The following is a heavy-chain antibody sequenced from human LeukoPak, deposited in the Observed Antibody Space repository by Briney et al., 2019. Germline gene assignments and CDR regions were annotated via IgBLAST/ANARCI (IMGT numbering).Heavy chain of an antibody. V-gene: IGHV3-48*04. J-gene: IGHJ4*02. Sequence: GGSLRLSCAASGFTFSSYSMNWVRQAPGKGLEWVSYISSSSSTIYYADSVKGRFTISRDNAKNSLYLQINSLRAEDTAVYYCARGGGYYYDSSGPDYWRQGTLVTVS. D-gene: IGHD3-22*01. CDR2: ISSSSSTI. CDR3: ARGGGYYYDSSGPDY. CDR1: GFTFSSYS.